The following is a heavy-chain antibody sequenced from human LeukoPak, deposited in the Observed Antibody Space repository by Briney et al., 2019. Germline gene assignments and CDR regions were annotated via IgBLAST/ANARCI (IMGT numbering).Heavy chain of an antibody. CDR3: ARDPGSSAFDL. D-gene: IGHD1-14*01. CDR2: IGREGGVR. J-gene: IGHJ4*02. CDR1: GFIFSSYW. V-gene: IGHV3-7*01. Sequence: PGGSLRLSCAASGFIFSSYWMSWVRQTAENGLELVGNIGREGGVRNYMDSLKRRCTISRHNGKKSLYLEIDSLRADDTAVYYCARDPGSSAFDLWGRGALVTVSS.